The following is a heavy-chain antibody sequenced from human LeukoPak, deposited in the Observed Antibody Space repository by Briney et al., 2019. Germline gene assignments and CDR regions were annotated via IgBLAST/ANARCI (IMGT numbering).Heavy chain of an antibody. Sequence: GGSLRLSCAASGFTFSSSGMHWVRQAPGKGLAWVAFIGHEGSNKYYADSVKGRFTISRDDSKNTLYLQMNSLRAEDTAVYYCAKDGHWTFDYWGQGTLVTVSS. J-gene: IGHJ4*02. V-gene: IGHV3-30*02. CDR2: IGHEGSNK. CDR1: GFTFSSSG. D-gene: IGHD1-1*01. CDR3: AKDGHWTFDY.